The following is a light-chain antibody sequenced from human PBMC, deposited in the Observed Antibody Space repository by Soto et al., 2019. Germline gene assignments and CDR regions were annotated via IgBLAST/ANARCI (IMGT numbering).Light chain of an antibody. V-gene: IGKV1-39*01. CDR3: QQSYSTPWT. CDR2: AAS. J-gene: IGKJ1*01. CDR1: QSISSY. Sequence: IQMTQSASSLSASVGDRVTIACRASQSISSYLNWYQQKPGKAPKLLIYAASSLQSGVPSRFSGSGSGTDFNLTISSLQTEDFATYYCQQSYSTPWTFGQGTKVDIK.